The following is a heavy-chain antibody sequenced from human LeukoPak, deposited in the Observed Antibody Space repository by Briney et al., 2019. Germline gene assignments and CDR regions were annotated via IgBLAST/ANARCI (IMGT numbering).Heavy chain of an antibody. J-gene: IGHJ4*02. D-gene: IGHD6-19*01. CDR3: ARGQYSSGWYGIDY. CDR2: INAGNGNT. V-gene: IGHV1-3*01. CDR1: GYTFTSYA. Sequence: APVQVSCKAPGYTFTSYAMHWVRPAPGQRLEWMGWINAGNGNTKYSQKFQGRVTITRDTSASTAYMELSSLRSEVTAVYYCARGQYSSGWYGIDYWGQGTLVTVSS.